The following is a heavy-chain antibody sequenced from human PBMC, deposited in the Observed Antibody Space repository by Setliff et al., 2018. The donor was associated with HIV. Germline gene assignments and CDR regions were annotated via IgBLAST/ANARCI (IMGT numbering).Heavy chain of an antibody. CDR1: GDSIHSVTSY. Sequence: SETLSLTCTVSGDSIHSVTSYWGWFRQSPGKGLEWIGTIYYTGYTFNNPSLTSRVTMSVDTSKSQFSLKLQSVTAADTAIYYCARRTAVNVSPSGLGYYYIDVWAKGTSVTVSS. D-gene: IGHD3-9*01. V-gene: IGHV4-39*01. CDR2: IYYTGYT. CDR3: ARRTAVNVSPSGLGYYYIDV. J-gene: IGHJ6*03.